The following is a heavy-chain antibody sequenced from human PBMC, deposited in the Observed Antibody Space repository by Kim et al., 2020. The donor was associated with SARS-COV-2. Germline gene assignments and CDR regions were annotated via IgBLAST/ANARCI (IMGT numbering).Heavy chain of an antibody. Sequence: GGSLRLSCAASGFTFSSYGMHWVRQAPGKGLEWVAVIWYDGSNKYYADSVKGRFTISRDNSKNTLYLQMNSLRAEDTAVYYCARDSQYYYYYYGMDVWGQGTTVTISS. J-gene: IGHJ6*02. CDR3: ARDSQYYYYYYGMDV. CDR2: IWYDGSNK. V-gene: IGHV3-33*01. CDR1: GFTFSSYG.